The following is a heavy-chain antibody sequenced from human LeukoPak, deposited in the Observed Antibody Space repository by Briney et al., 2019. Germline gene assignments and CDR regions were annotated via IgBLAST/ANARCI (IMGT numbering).Heavy chain of an antibody. Sequence: GGSLRLSCAASGFTFSSYAMSWVRQAPGKGLAWVSTISGGSGSTYCADSVKGRFTISRDNSKNTLYLQMDSLRDEDTAVYYCAKHRFESGGYHSTDWGQGTLVTVSS. CDR1: GFTFSSYA. D-gene: IGHD3-22*01. J-gene: IGHJ4*02. CDR3: AKHRFESGGYHSTD. V-gene: IGHV3-23*01. CDR2: ISGGSGST.